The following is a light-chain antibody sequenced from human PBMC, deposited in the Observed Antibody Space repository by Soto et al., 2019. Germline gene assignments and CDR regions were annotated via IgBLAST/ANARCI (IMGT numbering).Light chain of an antibody. CDR1: GRDIGAYDY. CDR2: GVK. Sequence: QSVLTQPASVSGSPGQSITISCTGSGRDIGAYDYVSWYQQHPGKAPKLLIYGVKNRPSGVSYRFSASKSAFTASLTISGLQAEDEANCYCSSYTTSYFYVFGPGTKVTVL. V-gene: IGLV2-14*01. CDR3: SSYTTSYFYV. J-gene: IGLJ1*01.